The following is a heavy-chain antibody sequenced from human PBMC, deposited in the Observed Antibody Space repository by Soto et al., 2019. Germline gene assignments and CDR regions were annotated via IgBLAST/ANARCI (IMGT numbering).Heavy chain of an antibody. CDR3: ASRRGAETTGGVFSFDT. V-gene: IGHV1-2*04. Sequence: GASVKVSCKASGYTFTGYYMHWVRQAPGQGLEWMGWINPNSGGTNYAQKFQGWVTMTRDTSISTAYMELSRLRSDDTAVYYCASRRGAETTGGVFSFDTWGQGKMVTVS. CDR1: GYTFTGYY. J-gene: IGHJ3*02. CDR2: INPNSGGT. D-gene: IGHD1-1*01.